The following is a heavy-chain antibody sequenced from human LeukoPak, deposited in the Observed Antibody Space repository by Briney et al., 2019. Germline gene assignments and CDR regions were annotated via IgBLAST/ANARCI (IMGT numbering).Heavy chain of an antibody. CDR2: IYTSGST. J-gene: IGHJ4*02. V-gene: IGHV4-61*02. CDR1: GGSISSGSYY. Sequence: SETLSLTCTVSGGSISSGSYYWSWIRQPAGKGLEWIGRIYTSGSTNYNPSLKSRVTISVDTSKNQFSLKLTSVTTADTAVYYCARESITTAGTRGYFDYWGQGTLVTASS. D-gene: IGHD6-13*01. CDR3: ARESITTAGTRGYFDY.